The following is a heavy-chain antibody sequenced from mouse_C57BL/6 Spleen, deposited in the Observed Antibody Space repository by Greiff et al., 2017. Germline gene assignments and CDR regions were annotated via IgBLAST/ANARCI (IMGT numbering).Heavy chain of an antibody. J-gene: IGHJ4*01. V-gene: IGHV3-6*01. Sequence: EVQLQQSGPGLVKPSQSLSLTCSVTGYSITSGYYWNWIRQFPGNKLEWMGYISYDGSNNYNPSLKNRISITRDTSKNQFFLKLNSVTTEDTATYYCARDGGLLQPYAMDYWGQGTSVTVSS. D-gene: IGHD2-3*01. CDR2: ISYDGSN. CDR3: ARDGGLLQPYAMDY. CDR1: GYSITSGYY.